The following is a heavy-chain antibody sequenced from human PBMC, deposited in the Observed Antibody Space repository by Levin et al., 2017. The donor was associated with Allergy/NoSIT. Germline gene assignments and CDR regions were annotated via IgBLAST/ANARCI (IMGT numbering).Heavy chain of an antibody. Sequence: GGSLRLSCKASGYTFTNYDINWVRQATGQGLEWMGWMNPNSGDTGYVQEFQGRVTMTRDTSISTAYMELSSLRSEDTAVYYCTRGPLGTGSYFDYWGQGSLVTVSS. D-gene: IGHD1-1*01. CDR3: TRGPLGTGSYFDY. CDR2: MNPNSGDT. J-gene: IGHJ4*02. CDR1: GYTFTNYD. V-gene: IGHV1-8*01.